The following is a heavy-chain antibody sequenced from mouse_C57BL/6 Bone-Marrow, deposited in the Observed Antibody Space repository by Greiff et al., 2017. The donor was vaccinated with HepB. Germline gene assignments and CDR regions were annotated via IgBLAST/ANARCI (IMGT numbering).Heavy chain of an antibody. Sequence: EVKLMESGPGLAKPSQSLSLTCSVTGYSITSDYWNWIRKFPGNKLEYMGYISYSGSTYYYPSIKSRISITRDTSKNQYYLRLNAVTTEDTATYYCAGLGLGYFEVWGTGTTVTVSS. J-gene: IGHJ1*03. CDR1: GYSITSDY. CDR2: ISYSGST. D-gene: IGHD4-1*01. V-gene: IGHV3-8*01. CDR3: AGLGLGYFEV.